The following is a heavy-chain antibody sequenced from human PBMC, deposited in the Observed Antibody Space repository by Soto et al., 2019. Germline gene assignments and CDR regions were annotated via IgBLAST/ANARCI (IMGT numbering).Heavy chain of an antibody. Sequence: PSETLSLTCAVSGGSISSNNWWTWVRQPPGKGLEWIGEIYHSGSTNYNPSLKSRVTISVDTSKNQFSLKLTSVTAADTAVYYCARDKITGLFDYWGQGTLVTVSS. D-gene: IGHD2-8*02. J-gene: IGHJ4*02. V-gene: IGHV4-4*02. CDR3: ARDKITGLFDY. CDR1: GGSISSNNW. CDR2: IYHSGST.